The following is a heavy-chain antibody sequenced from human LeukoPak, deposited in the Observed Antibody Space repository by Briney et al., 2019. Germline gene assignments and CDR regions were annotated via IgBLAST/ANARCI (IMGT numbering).Heavy chain of an antibody. V-gene: IGHV4-4*02. D-gene: IGHD2-8*01. CDR2: ISLTGLT. Sequence: PSETLSLTCGVSGGSISNTNWWSWVRQPPGQGLEWIREISLTGLTHYNPSPDSRVTVSLDKSNNQLSLTLTSVTAADPAVYYCSRENGAFSPFGYWGQGTLVTVLS. CDR1: GGSISNTNW. CDR3: SRENGAFSPFGY. J-gene: IGHJ4*02.